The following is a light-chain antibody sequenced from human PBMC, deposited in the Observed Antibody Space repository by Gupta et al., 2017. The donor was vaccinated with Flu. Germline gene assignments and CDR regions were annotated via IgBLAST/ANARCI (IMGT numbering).Light chain of an antibody. CDR2: AAS. J-gene: IGKJ3*01. V-gene: IGKV1-39*01. Sequence: DIQMTQSPSSLSASVGDRVTITCRASQSIGSNLNWYQQKPGKAPRLLIYAASSLKNGVPSRFSGSGSGTEFTLTINRLQPEDFATYCCQQRDSTLDTFGHGTRVDVE. CDR1: QSIGSN. CDR3: QQRDSTLDT.